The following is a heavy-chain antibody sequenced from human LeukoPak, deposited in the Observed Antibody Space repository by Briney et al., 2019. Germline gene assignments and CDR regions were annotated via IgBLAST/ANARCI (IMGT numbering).Heavy chain of an antibody. CDR1: GGSFSGYY. CDR2: INHSGST. J-gene: IGHJ4*02. Sequence: KPSETLSLTCAVYGGSFSGYYWSWIRQPPGKGLEWIGEINHSGSTNYNPSLKSRVTISVDTSKNQFSLKLSSVTAADTAVYYCARVAAPSYYFDYWGQGTLVTVSS. D-gene: IGHD6-13*01. CDR3: ARVAAPSYYFDY. V-gene: IGHV4-34*01.